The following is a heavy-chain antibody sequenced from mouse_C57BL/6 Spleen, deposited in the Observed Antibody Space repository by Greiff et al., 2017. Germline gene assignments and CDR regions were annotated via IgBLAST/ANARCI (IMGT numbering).Heavy chain of an antibody. V-gene: IGHV5-12*01. J-gene: IGHJ2*01. CDR2: ISNGGGST. CDR1: GFTFSDYY. Sequence: EMKVEESGGGLVQPGGSLKLSCAASGFTFSDYYMYWVRQTPEKRLEWVAYISNGGGSTYYPDTVKGRFTISRDNAKNTLYLQMSRLKSEDTAMYYCARQYYGNFYYFDYWGQGTTLTVSS. D-gene: IGHD2-1*01. CDR3: ARQYYGNFYYFDY.